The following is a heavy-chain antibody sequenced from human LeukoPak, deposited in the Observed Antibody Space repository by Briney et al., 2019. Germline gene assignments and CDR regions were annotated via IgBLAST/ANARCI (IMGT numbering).Heavy chain of an antibody. Sequence: SETLSLTCTVSGGSISSYYWSWIRQPAGKGLEWIGRIYTSGSTNYNPSLKSRVTMSVDTSKNQFSLKLSSVTAADTAVYYCARTLGYCSGGSCYSDRWFDPWGQGTLVTVSS. CDR3: ARTLGYCSGGSCYSDRWFDP. CDR2: IYTSGST. J-gene: IGHJ5*02. CDR1: GGSISSYY. D-gene: IGHD2-15*01. V-gene: IGHV4-4*07.